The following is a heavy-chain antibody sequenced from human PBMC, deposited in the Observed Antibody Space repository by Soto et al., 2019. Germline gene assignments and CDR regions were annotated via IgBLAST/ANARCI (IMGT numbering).Heavy chain of an antibody. CDR1: GGSIVTGSYY. Sequence: LSLTCTVSGGSIVTGSYYWGWIRQPPGKGLEWLGHIYYSGNTYYPPSLKSRVTISVDTSKNQFSLRLSSVTAADTAVYYCARLPQEYNYYGMDVWGQGTTVTVSS. V-gene: IGHV4-39*01. CDR3: ARLPQEYNYYGMDV. D-gene: IGHD1-1*01. J-gene: IGHJ6*02. CDR2: IYYSGNT.